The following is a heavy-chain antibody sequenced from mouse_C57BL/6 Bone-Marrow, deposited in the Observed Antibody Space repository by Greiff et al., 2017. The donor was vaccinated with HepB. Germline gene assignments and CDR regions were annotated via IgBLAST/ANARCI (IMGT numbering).Heavy chain of an antibody. CDR2: ISSGGDYI. V-gene: IGHV5-9-1*02. CDR3: TRVLRPAWFAY. J-gene: IGHJ3*01. Sequence: EVMLVESGEGLVKPGGSLKLSCAASGFTFSSYAMSWVRQTPEKRLEWVAYISSGGDYIYYADTVKGRFTISRDNARNTLYLQMSSLKSEDTAMYYCTRVLRPAWFAYWGQGTLVTVSA. D-gene: IGHD1-1*01. CDR1: GFTFSSYA.